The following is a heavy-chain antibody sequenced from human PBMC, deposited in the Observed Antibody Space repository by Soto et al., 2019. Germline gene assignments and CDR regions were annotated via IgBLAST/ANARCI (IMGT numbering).Heavy chain of an antibody. CDR1: GFTFSSYA. D-gene: IGHD2-15*01. J-gene: IGHJ4*02. CDR3: AKGRYCSGGSCQHFDY. CDR2: ISSSGGST. V-gene: IGHV3-23*01. Sequence: PGGSLRLSCAASGFTFSSYAMSWVRQAPGKGLEWVSAISSSGGSTYYADSVMGRFTISRDNSKNTLYLQMNSLRAEDTAVYYCAKGRYCSGGSCQHFDYWGQGTLVTVSS.